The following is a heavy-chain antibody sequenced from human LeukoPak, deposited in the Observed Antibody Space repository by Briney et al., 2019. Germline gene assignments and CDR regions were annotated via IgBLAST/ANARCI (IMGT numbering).Heavy chain of an antibody. CDR2: IGSSGSTV. CDR1: GFTFSAYE. CDR3: ARDTLEYSNSPDSLDI. V-gene: IGHV3-48*03. Sequence: GGSLRLSCAASGFTFSAYEMNWVRQAPGKGLEWVSYIGSSGSTVYYADSVKGRFTISRDNAKNSLYMQMESLRDEDTAIYYCARDTLEYSNSPDSLDIWGQGTMVTVSS. J-gene: IGHJ3*02. D-gene: IGHD4-23*01.